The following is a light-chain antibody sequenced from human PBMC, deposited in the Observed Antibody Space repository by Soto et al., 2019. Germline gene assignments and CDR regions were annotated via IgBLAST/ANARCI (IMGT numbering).Light chain of an antibody. V-gene: IGKV3-11*01. CDR3: QQRSSWPLT. CDR1: QSVSSY. Sequence: EIVLTQSPATLSLSPGERDTLSCRASQSVSSYFAWYQQKPGQAPRLLIYDASNRATGIPARFSGSGSGTDFTLTISSLEPEDFAVYYCQQRSSWPLTFGQGTKVEIK. J-gene: IGKJ1*01. CDR2: DAS.